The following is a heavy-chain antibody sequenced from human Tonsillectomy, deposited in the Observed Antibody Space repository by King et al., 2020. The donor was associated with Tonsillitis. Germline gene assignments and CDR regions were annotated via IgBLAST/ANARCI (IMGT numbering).Heavy chain of an antibody. Sequence: VQLLESGGGLVQPGGSLRLSCAASGFSFNSHPMSWVRQSPGKGLEWVSAISDTVGNTYYADSVKGRFTISRDNSKNTLYLQMNSLSAEDTAVYYCARDYGSGSYWGQGTLVTVSS. J-gene: IGHJ4*02. D-gene: IGHD3-10*01. CDR2: ISDTVGNT. CDR1: GFSFNSHP. V-gene: IGHV3-23*01. CDR3: ARDYGSGSY.